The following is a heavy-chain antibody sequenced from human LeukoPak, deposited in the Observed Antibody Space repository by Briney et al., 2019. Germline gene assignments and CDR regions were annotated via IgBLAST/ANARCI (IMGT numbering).Heavy chain of an antibody. J-gene: IGHJ5*02. Sequence: SETLSLTCAVSGGSISSNNWWSWVRQPPGKGLEWIGEIYHSGSTNYNPSLKSRLTISVDKSKNQFTLALSSVTAADTAVYYCARGVPAAGAKWFDPWGPGTLVTVYS. D-gene: IGHD6-13*01. V-gene: IGHV4-4*02. CDR3: ARGVPAAGAKWFDP. CDR2: IYHSGST. CDR1: GGSISSNNW.